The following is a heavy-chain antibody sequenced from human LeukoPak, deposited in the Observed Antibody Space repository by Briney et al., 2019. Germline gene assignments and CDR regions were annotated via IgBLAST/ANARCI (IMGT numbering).Heavy chain of an antibody. D-gene: IGHD2-2*01. CDR1: GFTLSNYN. Sequence: GGSLRLSCAASGFTLSNYNMNWVRQAPGKGLEWVSSISSSSSYIYYADSVKGRFTISRDNAKNSLYLQMNRLRAEDTAVYYCARDKGYCSSTSCYPDAFDIWGQGTMVTVSS. CDR2: ISSSSSYI. J-gene: IGHJ3*02. V-gene: IGHV3-21*01. CDR3: ARDKGYCSSTSCYPDAFDI.